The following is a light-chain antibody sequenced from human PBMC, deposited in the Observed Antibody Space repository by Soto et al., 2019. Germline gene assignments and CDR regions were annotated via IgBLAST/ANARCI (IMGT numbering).Light chain of an antibody. Sequence: QSALTQPASVSGSPGQPIAISCTGTSSDIGDYNYVSWYQQHPGKAPKLMIFDVSNRPSGVSNRFSGSMSGNTASLTISGLQPEDEADYYCSSYTGGSTVVFGGGTKVTVL. CDR1: SSDIGDYNY. CDR2: DVS. J-gene: IGLJ2*01. CDR3: SSYTGGSTVV. V-gene: IGLV2-14*01.